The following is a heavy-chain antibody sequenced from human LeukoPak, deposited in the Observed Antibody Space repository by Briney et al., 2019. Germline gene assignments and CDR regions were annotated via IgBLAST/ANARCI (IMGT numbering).Heavy chain of an antibody. CDR3: ASGDYCSGGSCYSGNGY. CDR1: GYTFTGYY. V-gene: IGHV1-2*02. D-gene: IGHD2-15*01. CDR2: INPNSGGT. Sequence: ASVKVSCKASGYTFTGYYMHWVRQAPGQGLEWMGWINPNSGGTNYAQKFQGRVTMTRDTSISTAYMELSRLRSDDTAVYYCASGDYCSGGSCYSGNGYWGQGTLVTVSS. J-gene: IGHJ4*02.